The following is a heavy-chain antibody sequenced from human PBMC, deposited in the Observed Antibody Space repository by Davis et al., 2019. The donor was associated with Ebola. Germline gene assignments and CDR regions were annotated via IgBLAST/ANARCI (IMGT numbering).Heavy chain of an antibody. CDR3: ARGRSWYTDYFDY. J-gene: IGHJ4*02. CDR2: INHSGST. D-gene: IGHD6-13*01. Sequence: MPSETLSLTCAVYGGSFSGYYWSWIRQPPGKGLEWIGEINHSGSTNYNPSLKSRVTISVDTSKNQFSLKLSSVTAADTAVYYCARGRSWYTDYFDYWGQGTLVTVSS. CDR1: GGSFSGYY. V-gene: IGHV4-34*01.